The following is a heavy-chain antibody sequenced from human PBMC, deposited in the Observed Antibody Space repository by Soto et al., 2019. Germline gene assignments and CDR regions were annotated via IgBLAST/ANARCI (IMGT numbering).Heavy chain of an antibody. CDR1: GFTFSDHY. CDR3: ARDPGIWDENVETRPSSYYYGMDV. D-gene: IGHD2-15*01. V-gene: IGHV3-11*01. Sequence: QLVESGGGSVKPGGSLRLSCAASGFTFSDHYMSWIRQAPGIGLEWVAYMSYSGNAVFYADSVKGRFTISRDNANNSLYLQMNSLRVEDTAIYYCARDPGIWDENVETRPSSYYYGMDVWGQGTTVTVSS. CDR2: MSYSGNAV. J-gene: IGHJ6*02.